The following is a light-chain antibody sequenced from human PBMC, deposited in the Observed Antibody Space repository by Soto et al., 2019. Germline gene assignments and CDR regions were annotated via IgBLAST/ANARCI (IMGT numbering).Light chain of an antibody. V-gene: IGLV1-47*01. J-gene: IGLJ2*01. Sequence: QSVLTQPPSVSGAPGQRVSISCTGSTSNIGAPYDVHWYQHLPGAAPKLLIYRNDQRPSGVPDRFSGSKSGTSASLAISGLRSEDEADYYCAAWDDSLSVVFGGGTKLTVL. CDR1: TSNIGAPYD. CDR3: AAWDDSLSVV. CDR2: RND.